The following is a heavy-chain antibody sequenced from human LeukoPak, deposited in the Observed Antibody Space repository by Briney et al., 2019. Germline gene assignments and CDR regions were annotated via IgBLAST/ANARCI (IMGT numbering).Heavy chain of an antibody. CDR3: ARVWRSRDGYNLDY. D-gene: IGHD5-24*01. CDR1: GFTFDDYG. CDR2: INWNGGST. J-gene: IGHJ4*02. V-gene: IGHV3-20*04. Sequence: PGGSLRLSCAASGFTFDDYGKSWVRQAPGKGLEGVSGINWNGGSTGYADSAKGRFTISRDNAKNSLYLQMNSLRAEDTALYYCARVWRSRDGYNLDYWGQGTLVTVSS.